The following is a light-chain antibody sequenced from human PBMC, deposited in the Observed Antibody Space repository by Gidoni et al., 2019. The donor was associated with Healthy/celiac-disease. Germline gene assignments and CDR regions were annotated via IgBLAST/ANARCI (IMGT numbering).Light chain of an antibody. CDR1: QSISSY. CDR2: AAS. V-gene: IGKV1-39*01. CDR3: QQSYSTPWT. Sequence: DIQMTQSLSSLSASVGDRVTITCRASQSISSYLNWYQQKPGKAPKLLIYAASSLQSGVPSRFSGSGSGTDFTLTISSLQPEDFATYYCQQSYSTPWTFXQXTKVXIK. J-gene: IGKJ1*01.